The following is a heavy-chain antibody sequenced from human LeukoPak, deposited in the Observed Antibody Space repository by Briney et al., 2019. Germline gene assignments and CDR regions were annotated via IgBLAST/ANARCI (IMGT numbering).Heavy chain of an antibody. Sequence: TGGSLRLSCEASGFTFSDYWMHSVRQAPGKGLVWVSRIIAVGASTGYADSVKGRFTISRDNAKNTLYLQMNSLRDEDTAVYYCARGHGGWNWFDSWGQGTLVTVSS. CDR1: GFTFSDYW. CDR3: ARGHGGWNWFDS. D-gene: IGHD6-19*01. V-gene: IGHV3-74*01. J-gene: IGHJ5*01. CDR2: IIAVGAST.